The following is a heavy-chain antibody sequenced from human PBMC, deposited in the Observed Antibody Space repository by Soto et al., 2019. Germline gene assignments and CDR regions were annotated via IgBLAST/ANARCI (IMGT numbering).Heavy chain of an antibody. CDR3: ARGFYYDYVWGSYGPAEYFQH. D-gene: IGHD3-16*01. CDR1: GGTFSSYA. CDR2: IIPIFGTA. J-gene: IGHJ1*01. Sequence: SVKVSCKASGGTFSSYAISWVRQAPGQGLEWMGGIIPIFGTANYAQKFQGRVTITADESTSTAYMELSSLRSEDTAVYYCARGFYYDYVWGSYGPAEYFQHWGQGTLVTVS. V-gene: IGHV1-69*13.